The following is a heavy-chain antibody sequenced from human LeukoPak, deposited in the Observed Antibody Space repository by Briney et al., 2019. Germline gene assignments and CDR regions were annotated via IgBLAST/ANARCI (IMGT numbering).Heavy chain of an antibody. D-gene: IGHD3-3*01. J-gene: IGHJ5*02. Sequence: KPSETLSLTCAVYGGSFSGYYWSWIRQPPGKGLEWIGEINHSGSTNYNPSLKSRVTISVDTSKNQFSLKLSSVTAADTAVYYCARAQRITIFGVARGRFDPWGQGTLVTVSS. V-gene: IGHV4-34*01. CDR2: INHSGST. CDR1: GGSFSGYY. CDR3: ARAQRITIFGVARGRFDP.